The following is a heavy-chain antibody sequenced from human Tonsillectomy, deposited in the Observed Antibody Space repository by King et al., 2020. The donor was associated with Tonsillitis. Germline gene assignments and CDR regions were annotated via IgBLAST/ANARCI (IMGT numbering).Heavy chain of an antibody. V-gene: IGHV3-23*04. CDR2: ISGSGGSI. J-gene: IGHJ3*02. D-gene: IGHD2-2*01. Sequence: VQLVESGGGLVQPGGSLRLSCAASGFVFSNYPMTWVRQAPGKGLEWVSVISGSGGSIYYADSVKGRFTISRDSSKNTLYLEMNSLRAEDTAVYYCAKAPGLRGYCSSSLCYGMDTLDIWGHGTMVTVSS. CDR3: AKAPGLRGYCSSSLCYGMDTLDI. CDR1: GFVFSNYP.